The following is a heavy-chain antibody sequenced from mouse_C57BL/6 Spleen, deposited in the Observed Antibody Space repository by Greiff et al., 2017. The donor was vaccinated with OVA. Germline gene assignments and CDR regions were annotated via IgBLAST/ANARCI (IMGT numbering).Heavy chain of an antibody. Sequence: VQLQQPGAELVRPGTSVKLSCKASGYTFTSYWMHWVKQRPGQGLEWIGVIDPSDSYTNYNQKFKGKATLTVDTSSSTAYMQLSSLTSEDSAVYYCARSRDGYLDDWGQGTTLTVSS. CDR3: ARSRDGYLDD. CDR1: GYTFTSYW. V-gene: IGHV1-59*01. J-gene: IGHJ2*01. CDR2: IDPSDSYT. D-gene: IGHD2-3*01.